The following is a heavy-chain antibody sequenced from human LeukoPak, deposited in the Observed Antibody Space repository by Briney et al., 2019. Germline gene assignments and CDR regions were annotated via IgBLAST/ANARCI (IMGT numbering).Heavy chain of an antibody. J-gene: IGHJ3*02. CDR2: ISYDGSNK. Sequence: GGSLRLSCAASGFTFSSYAMHWVRQAPGKGLEWVAVISYDGSNKYYADSVKGRFTISRDNSKNTLYLQMNSLRAEDTAVYYCAKGQRRGYSSSRDAFDIWGQGTMVTVSS. V-gene: IGHV3-30-3*01. CDR1: GFTFSSYA. CDR3: AKGQRRGYSSSRDAFDI. D-gene: IGHD6-13*01.